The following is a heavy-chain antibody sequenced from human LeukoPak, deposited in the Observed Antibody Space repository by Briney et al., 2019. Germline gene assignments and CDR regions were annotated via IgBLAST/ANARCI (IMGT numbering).Heavy chain of an antibody. CDR3: ARVASCSGGSCYSVVHWFDP. J-gene: IGHJ5*02. D-gene: IGHD2-15*01. CDR2: IYYSGST. Sequence: SETLSLTCAVSGGSINSGGYSWSWIRQPPGKGLEWIGYIYYSGSTNYNPSLKSRVTISVDTSKNQFPLKLSSVTAADTAVYYCARVASCSGGSCYSVVHWFDPWGQGTLVTVSS. V-gene: IGHV4-61*08. CDR1: GGSINSGGYS.